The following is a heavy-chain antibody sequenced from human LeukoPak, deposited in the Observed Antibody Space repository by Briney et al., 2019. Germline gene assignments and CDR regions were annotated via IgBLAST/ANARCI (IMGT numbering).Heavy chain of an antibody. Sequence: SETLSLTCTVSGGSISSHFWTWIRQPPGEGLERIGYIHYSASTNYNPSLKSRVSISVDTSKNEFSLKLSSVTAADTAVYYCARDFLECSRASCLNWFDPWGQGTLVTVSS. D-gene: IGHD2-2*01. J-gene: IGHJ5*02. CDR1: GGSISSHF. CDR3: ARDFLECSRASCLNWFDP. CDR2: IHYSAST. V-gene: IGHV4-59*11.